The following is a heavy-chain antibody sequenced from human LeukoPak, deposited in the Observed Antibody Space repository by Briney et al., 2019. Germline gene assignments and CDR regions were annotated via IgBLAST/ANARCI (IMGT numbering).Heavy chain of an antibody. Sequence: PSETLSLTCTVSGGSISSYYWSWIRQPPGKGLEWIGYIYYSGSTNYNPSLKSRVTISVDTSKNQFSLKLSSVTAADTAVHYCARDGDYYDSSGYYDYWGQGTLVTVPS. D-gene: IGHD3-22*01. CDR3: ARDGDYYDSSGYYDY. CDR1: GGSISSYY. J-gene: IGHJ4*02. V-gene: IGHV4-59*01. CDR2: IYYSGST.